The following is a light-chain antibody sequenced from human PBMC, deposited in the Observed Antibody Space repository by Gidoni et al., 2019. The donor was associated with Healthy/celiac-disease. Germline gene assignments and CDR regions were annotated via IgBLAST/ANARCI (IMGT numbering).Light chain of an antibody. J-gene: IGLJ3*02. CDR3: SSYTSSSTKV. V-gene: IGLV2-14*03. CDR1: SSDVGGYKY. CDR2: DVS. Sequence: QSALTQPASVSGSPGQSIAISCTGTSSDVGGYKYVSWYQQQPGKAPKLMIYDVSNRPSGVSNRFSGSNSGNTASLTISGLQAEDEADYYCSSYTSSSTKVFGGGTKLTVL.